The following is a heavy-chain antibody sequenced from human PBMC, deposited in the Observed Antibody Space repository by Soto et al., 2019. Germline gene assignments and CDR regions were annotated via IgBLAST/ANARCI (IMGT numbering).Heavy chain of an antibody. V-gene: IGHV3-30-3*01. CDR2: ISYDGSNK. D-gene: IGHD1-26*01. J-gene: IGHJ6*02. CDR1: GFTFSSYA. CDR3: ARGELATMDRNYYYGMDV. Sequence: QVQLVESGGGVVQPGRSLRLSCAASGFTFSSYAMHWVRQAPGKGLEWVAVISYDGSNKYYADSVKGRFTISRDNSKNTLYLQMNGLRAEDSAGYYCARGELATMDRNYYYGMDVWGQGTTVTVSS.